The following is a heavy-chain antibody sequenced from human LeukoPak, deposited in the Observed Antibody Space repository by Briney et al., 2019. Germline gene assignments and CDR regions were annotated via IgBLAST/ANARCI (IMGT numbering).Heavy chain of an antibody. CDR3: ARQTGSGLFILP. CDR2: IYYSGNT. J-gene: IGHJ4*02. Sequence: SETLSLTCTVSGVSVSSSNSYWGWIRQPPGRGLEWIGSIYYSGNTYYNASLKSQVSISIDTSKNQFSLRLTSVTAADTAVYYCARQTGSGLFILPRGQGTLVTVSS. D-gene: IGHD3/OR15-3a*01. V-gene: IGHV4-39*01. CDR1: GVSVSSSNSY.